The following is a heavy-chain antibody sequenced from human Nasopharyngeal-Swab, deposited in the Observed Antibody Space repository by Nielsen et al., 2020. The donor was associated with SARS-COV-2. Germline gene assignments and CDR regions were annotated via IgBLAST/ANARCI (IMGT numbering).Heavy chain of an antibody. V-gene: IGHV3-66*01. CDR2: IYSGGST. CDR1: GFTVSSNY. J-gene: IGHJ3*02. D-gene: IGHD2-2*01. Sequence: GGSLRLSCAASGFTVSSNYMSWVRQAQGRGLEWVSVIYSGGSTYYADSAKGRFTISRDNAKNSLYLQMNSLRDEDTAVYYCARYCSSTSCYRTSAFDIWGQGTMVTVSS. CDR3: ARYCSSTSCYRTSAFDI.